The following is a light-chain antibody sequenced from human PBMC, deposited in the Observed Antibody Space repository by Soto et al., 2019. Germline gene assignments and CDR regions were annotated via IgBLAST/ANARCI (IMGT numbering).Light chain of an antibody. J-gene: IGKJ5*01. V-gene: IGKV1-33*01. Sequence: DIQMTQSPSSLSASVGDRVTITCQASQDITNYLNWYQQKPGKAPRLLLYDASSLETGVPSRFSGSGSGTDFTLTISRLEPEDFAVYYCQQYGSSPPYTFGQGTRLEIK. CDR3: QQYGSSPPYT. CDR1: QDITNY. CDR2: DAS.